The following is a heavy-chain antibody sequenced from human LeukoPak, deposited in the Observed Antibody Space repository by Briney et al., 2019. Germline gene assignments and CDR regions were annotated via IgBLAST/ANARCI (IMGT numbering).Heavy chain of an antibody. V-gene: IGHV1-46*01. Sequence: ASVKVSCKASGYSFTSHYMHWVRQAPGQGLEWMGLINPSGSSTLYAQKFQGRVTMTRDTSTSTVYMELSSLRSEDTAVYYCARGTESHFDYWGQGTLVTVSS. J-gene: IGHJ4*02. D-gene: IGHD3-10*01. CDR2: INPSGSST. CDR1: GYSFTSHY. CDR3: ARGTESHFDY.